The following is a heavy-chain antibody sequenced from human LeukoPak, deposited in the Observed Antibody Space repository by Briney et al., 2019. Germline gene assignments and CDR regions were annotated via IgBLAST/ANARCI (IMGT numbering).Heavy chain of an antibody. D-gene: IGHD3-22*01. V-gene: IGHV7-4-1*02. CDR2: INTNTGNP. CDR1: GYTFISYA. Sequence: ASVKVSSKASGYTFISYAMNWVRQAPGQGLEWMGWINTNTGNPTYAQGFTGRFVFSLDTSVSTAYLQISSLKAEDTAVYYCARLYDSSGYYYGYWGQGTLVTVSS. J-gene: IGHJ4*02. CDR3: ARLYDSSGYYYGY.